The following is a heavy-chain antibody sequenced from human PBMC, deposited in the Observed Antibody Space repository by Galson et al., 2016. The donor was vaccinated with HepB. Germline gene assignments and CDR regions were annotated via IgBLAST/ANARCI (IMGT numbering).Heavy chain of an antibody. J-gene: IGHJ6*02. D-gene: IGHD3-3*01. V-gene: IGHV5-51*03. CDR1: GYSFISYW. Sequence: QSGAEVKKPGESLKISCKGSGYSFISYWIGWVRQMPGKGLEWMGIINPGDSNTTYRPSFQGQVTISVDKSIKTAYLQWSSLKASASAMYYCARRVIFGVVEPYYYGMDVWGQGTTVTVSS. CDR3: ARRVIFGVVEPYYYGMDV. CDR2: INPGDSNT.